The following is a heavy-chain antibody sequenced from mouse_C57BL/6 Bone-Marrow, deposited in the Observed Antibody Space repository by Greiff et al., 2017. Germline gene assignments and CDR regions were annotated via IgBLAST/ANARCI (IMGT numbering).Heavy chain of an antibody. Sequence: EVQVVESGGGLAQPGGSMTLSCAASGYTFSDAWMDWVRQSPGKGLEWVAEIRNRANNHATYYPEFVKGRFTTSREDSKSSVYLQINSLRAEDTGIYYCRTYGSHLDYWGQGTTLTVSS. V-gene: IGHV6-6*01. CDR3: RTYGSHLDY. CDR1: GYTFSDAW. D-gene: IGHD1-1*01. J-gene: IGHJ2*01. CDR2: IRNRANNHAT.